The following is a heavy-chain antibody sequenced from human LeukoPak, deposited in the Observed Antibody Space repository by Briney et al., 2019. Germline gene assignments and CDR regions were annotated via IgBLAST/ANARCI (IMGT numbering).Heavy chain of an antibody. CDR2: ISSSSDTI. Sequence: GGSLRLSCAASGXTFSSYEMNWVRQAPGKGLEWVSCISSSSDTIYYADSVKGRFTISRDNAKNSLYLQMNSLRAEDTAVYYCARDPYYDSSGPDYFDYWGQGTLVTVSS. CDR1: GXTFSSYE. CDR3: ARDPYYDSSGPDYFDY. V-gene: IGHV3-48*03. J-gene: IGHJ4*02. D-gene: IGHD3-22*01.